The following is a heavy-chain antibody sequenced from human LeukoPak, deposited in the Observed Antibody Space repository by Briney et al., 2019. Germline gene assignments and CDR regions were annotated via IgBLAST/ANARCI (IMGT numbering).Heavy chain of an antibody. Sequence: GASVTVSFTGSGYTFTVYYMHWGRQAPGQGVGWMGWINPNSGGTNYAQKFQGRVTMTRDTSISTAYMELSRLRSDDTAVYHCASYISGWGYYFDYWGQGTLVTVSS. V-gene: IGHV1-2*02. CDR1: GYTFTVYY. CDR2: INPNSGGT. D-gene: IGHD6-19*01. J-gene: IGHJ4*02. CDR3: ASYISGWGYYFDY.